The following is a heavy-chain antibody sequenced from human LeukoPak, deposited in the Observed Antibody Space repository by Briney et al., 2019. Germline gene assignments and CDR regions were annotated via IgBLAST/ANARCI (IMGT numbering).Heavy chain of an antibody. CDR2: IYHSGST. D-gene: IGHD3-9*01. Sequence: PSETLSLTCTVSGYSISSGYYWGWIRQPPGKGLEWIGSIYHSGSTYYNPSLKSRVTISVDTSKNQFSLKLSSVTAADTAVYYCARSAPHYDILTGYYRISYRTAFDYWGQGTLVTVSS. V-gene: IGHV4-38-2*02. J-gene: IGHJ4*02. CDR3: ARSAPHYDILTGYYRISYRTAFDY. CDR1: GYSISSGYY.